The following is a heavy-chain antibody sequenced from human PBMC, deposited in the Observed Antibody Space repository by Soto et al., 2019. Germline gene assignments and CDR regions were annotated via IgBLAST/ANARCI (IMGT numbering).Heavy chain of an antibody. CDR2: INHSGST. J-gene: IGHJ4*02. D-gene: IGHD3-10*01. CDR1: GGSFSGYY. V-gene: IGHV4-34*01. CDR3: ARRRSSGEPYYFDY. Sequence: SETLSLTCAVYGGSFSGYYWSWIRQPPGKGLEWIGEINHSGSTNYNPSLKSRVTISVDTSKNQSSLKLSSVTAADTAVYYCARRRSSGEPYYFDYWGQGTPVTVS.